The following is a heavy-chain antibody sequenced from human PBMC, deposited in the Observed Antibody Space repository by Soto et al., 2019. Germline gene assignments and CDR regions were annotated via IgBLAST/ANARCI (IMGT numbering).Heavy chain of an antibody. CDR3: ARAAGAARPTDY. CDR1: GYTFTGYY. CDR2: INPNRGGT. D-gene: IGHD6-6*01. J-gene: IGHJ4*02. Sequence: ASVKDSCKASGYTFTGYYMHWVRQAPGQGLEWMGWINPNRGGTNYAQKFQGWVTMTRDTSISTAYMGLSRLRSDDSAGYYCARAAGAARPTDYWGQGTLVTVSS. V-gene: IGHV1-2*04.